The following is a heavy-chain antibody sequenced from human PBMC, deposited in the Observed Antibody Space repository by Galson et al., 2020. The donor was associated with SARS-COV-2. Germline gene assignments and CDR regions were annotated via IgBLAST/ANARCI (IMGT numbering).Heavy chain of an antibody. CDR1: GFTFSSYA. Sequence: TGGSLRLSCAASGFTFSSYAMHWVRQAPGKGLEWVAVISNDGSNRYYADSVKGRFTISRDNSKNTLFLQMNSLRVEDTAVYYCARGPRFGELLSPLASWGQGTLVTVSS. CDR2: ISNDGSNR. CDR3: ARGPRFGELLSPLAS. D-gene: IGHD3-10*01. V-gene: IGHV3-30-3*01. J-gene: IGHJ4*02.